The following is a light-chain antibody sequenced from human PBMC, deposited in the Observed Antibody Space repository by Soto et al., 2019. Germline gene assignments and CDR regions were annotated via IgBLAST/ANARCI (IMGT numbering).Light chain of an antibody. V-gene: IGKV3-20*01. CDR1: QSVSSGN. CDR2: GTS. CDR3: QQYGSSPLT. J-gene: IGKJ4*01. Sequence: EIVLTQSPGALSLSPGQRATLSCRASQSVSSGNLAWYQQKPGQAPRLLIYGTSNRATGIPDRFTGSGSGTDFTLTISRLEPEDFAVYYCQQYGSSPLTFGGGTKVDIK.